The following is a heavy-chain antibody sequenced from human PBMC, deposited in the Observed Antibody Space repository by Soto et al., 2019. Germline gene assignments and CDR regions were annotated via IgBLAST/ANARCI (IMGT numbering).Heavy chain of an antibody. CDR2: ISHSGNS. V-gene: IGHV4-4*02. J-gene: IGHJ3*01. D-gene: IGHD4-4*01. Sequence: QVQLQESGPGLVKPSGTLSLTCAVSGGSISSSNWWTWVRQPPGKGLEWIGEISHSGNSNYNPSLKGRVTISVDKSKHQFSLKLSSVTDADTAVYYCARPAGTTVVTPWTFDFWGQGTMVTVSS. CDR3: ARPAGTTVVTPWTFDF. CDR1: GGSISSSNW.